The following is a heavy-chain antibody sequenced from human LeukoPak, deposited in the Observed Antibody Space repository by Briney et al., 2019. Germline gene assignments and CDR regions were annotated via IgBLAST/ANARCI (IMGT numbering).Heavy chain of an antibody. CDR2: INHSGST. V-gene: IGHV4-34*01. CDR3: ARVRGGAFDY. J-gene: IGHJ4*02. Sequence: PSETLSLTCAVYGGSFSGYYWSWIRQPPGKGLEWIGEINHSGSTNYNPSLKSRVTISVDTSKNQFSLKLSSVTAADTAVYYCARVRGGAFDYWGQGTLVTVSS. CDR1: GGSFSGYY.